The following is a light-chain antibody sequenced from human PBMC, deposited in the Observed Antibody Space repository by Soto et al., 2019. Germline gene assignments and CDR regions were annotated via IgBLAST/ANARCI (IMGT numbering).Light chain of an antibody. J-gene: IGKJ4*01. CDR1: QDITDY. CDR2: DAS. CDR3: QQSEALVLS. V-gene: IGKV1-33*01. Sequence: DIQMTQSPSSLSASVGDRVTISCQASQDITDYLNWYQQKPGKAPRLLIYDASNLETGVPSRFSGSGSGTDFPLTISSLQPEDIATYYCQQSEALVLSFGGGTKVEIK.